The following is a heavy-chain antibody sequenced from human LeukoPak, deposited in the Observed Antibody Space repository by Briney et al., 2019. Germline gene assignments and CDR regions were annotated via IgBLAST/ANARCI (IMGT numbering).Heavy chain of an antibody. J-gene: IGHJ4*02. CDR1: GYTLTELS. V-gene: IGHV1-2*04. D-gene: IGHD3-22*01. CDR2: INPNSGGT. Sequence: ASVKVSCRVSGYTLTELSMHWVRQAPGQGLEWMGWINPNSGGTNYAQKFRGWVTMTRDTSISTAYMELSRLRSDDTAVYYCARDRDSSGYDYWGQGTLVTVSS. CDR3: ARDRDSSGYDY.